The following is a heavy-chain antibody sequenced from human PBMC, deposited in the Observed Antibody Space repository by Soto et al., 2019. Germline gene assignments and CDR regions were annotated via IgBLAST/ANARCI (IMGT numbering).Heavy chain of an antibody. CDR2: ISAYNGDT. D-gene: IGHD6-19*01. CDR1: GYSFTNYG. J-gene: IGHJ6*03. V-gene: IGHV1-18*01. Sequence: QDKLVQSGGEVKKPGASVKVSCKASGYSFTNYGITWVRQAPGQGFEWMGWISAYNGDTNYAQKLQGRVTMTTDASTSTAYLELGSLRSDDTAVYYCARDRGVAPPVAGNTHYYYYMDVWGKGTTVTVSS. CDR3: ARDRGVAPPVAGNTHYYYYMDV.